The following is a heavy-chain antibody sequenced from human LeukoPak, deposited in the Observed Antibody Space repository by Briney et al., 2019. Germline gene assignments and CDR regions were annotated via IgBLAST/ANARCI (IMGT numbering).Heavy chain of an antibody. J-gene: IGHJ4*02. CDR1: GFTFSTYW. CDR3: ARDVA. CDR2: INEDGSEK. V-gene: IGHV3-7*01. Sequence: PGGALRLSCAASGFTFSTYWMSWVRQAPGKGPEWVANINEDGSEKYYVDSLKGRFTISRDNAKPSMYLQMNSLRVEDTAVYYCARDVAWGQGPLVTVSS.